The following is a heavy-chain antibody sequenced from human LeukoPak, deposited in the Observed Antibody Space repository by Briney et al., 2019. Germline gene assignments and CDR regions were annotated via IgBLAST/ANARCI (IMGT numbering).Heavy chain of an antibody. CDR1: GFIFSDFA. CDR3: VREDYGEYYFDY. V-gene: IGHV3-30*09. J-gene: IGHJ4*02. D-gene: IGHD4-17*01. CDR2: ISYHGNNK. Sequence: PGTSLTLSCAASGFIFSDFAMHWVRQAPGKGLEWVAVISYHGNNKYYADSVKGRFAISRDNARNTLYLQTNSLRPEDAAVYSCVREDYGEYYFDYWGQGTPVTVSS.